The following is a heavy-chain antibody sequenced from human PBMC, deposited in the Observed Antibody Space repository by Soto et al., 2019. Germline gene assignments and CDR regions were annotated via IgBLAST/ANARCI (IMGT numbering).Heavy chain of an antibody. CDR3: ARDIRMVRANYWFDP. Sequence: QVQLQESGPGLVKPSQTLSLTCTVSGGSISSGDYYWSWIRQPPGKGMAWIGYSYYSGSTYYNPSLKSRVTISVDTSKNQFSLKLSSVTAADTAVYYCARDIRMVRANYWFDPWGQGTLVTFSS. CDR2: SYYSGST. D-gene: IGHD3-10*01. V-gene: IGHV4-30-4*01. J-gene: IGHJ5*02. CDR1: GGSISSGDYY.